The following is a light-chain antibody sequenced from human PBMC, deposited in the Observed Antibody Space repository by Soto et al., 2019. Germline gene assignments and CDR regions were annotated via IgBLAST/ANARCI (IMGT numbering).Light chain of an antibody. V-gene: IGKV3-15*01. Sequence: EIVMTQSPATLSASPGERVTLSCRVSQSVSGNLAWYQQKPGQAPRLLIYGAVTRATGIRARFSGRGSGTEFTLTITSLQPEDFAVYFCQQYNGWMWTFGQGTKVDIK. CDR2: GAV. CDR3: QQYNGWMWT. CDR1: QSVSGN. J-gene: IGKJ1*01.